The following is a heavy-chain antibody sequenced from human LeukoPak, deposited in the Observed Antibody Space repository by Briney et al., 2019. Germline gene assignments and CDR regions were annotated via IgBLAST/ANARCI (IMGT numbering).Heavy chain of an antibody. V-gene: IGHV3-30*04. Sequence: GGSLRLSCAASGFTFSSYAMHWVRQAPGKGLEWVAVISYDGSNKYYADSVKGRFTISRDNSKNTLYLQMNSLRAEDTAVYYCARVFDTMVRGVSQGYDAFDIWGQGTMVTVSS. CDR3: ARVFDTMVRGVSQGYDAFDI. D-gene: IGHD3-10*01. CDR2: ISYDGSNK. CDR1: GFTFSSYA. J-gene: IGHJ3*02.